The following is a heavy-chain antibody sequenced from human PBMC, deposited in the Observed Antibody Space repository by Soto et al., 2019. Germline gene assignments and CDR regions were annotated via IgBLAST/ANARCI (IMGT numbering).Heavy chain of an antibody. CDR1: GYTFTSYD. J-gene: IGHJ3*02. D-gene: IGHD1-20*01. CDR2: MNPNSGNT. V-gene: IGHV1-8*01. Sequence: ASVKVSCKASGYTFTSYDINWVRQATGQGLEWMGWMNPNSGNTGYAQKFQGRVTMTRNTSISTAYMELSSLRSEDTAVYYCARDPSLSYNWNDVLGDAFDIWGQGTMVTVSS. CDR3: ARDPSLSYNWNDVLGDAFDI.